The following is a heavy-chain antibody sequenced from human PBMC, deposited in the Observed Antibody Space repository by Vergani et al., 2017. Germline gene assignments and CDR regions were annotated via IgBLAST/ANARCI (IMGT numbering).Heavy chain of an antibody. CDR1: GYTFSNYY. V-gene: IGHV1-46*03. CDR2: INPSGGHT. J-gene: IGHJ4*02. D-gene: IGHD3-9*01. CDR3: ARGDYCILTGYRY. Sequence: QVQVVQSGAEVKKSGASVKVSCKTSGYTFSNYYMHWVRQAPGQGLEWIGIINPSGGHTNYAQKFQGRVTMTRDTSTSTLYMELSSLRSEDTAIYYCARGDYCILTGYRYWGQGTLVTVSA.